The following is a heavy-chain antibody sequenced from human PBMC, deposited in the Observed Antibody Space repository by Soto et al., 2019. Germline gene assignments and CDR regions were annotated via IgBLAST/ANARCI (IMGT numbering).Heavy chain of an antibody. CDR3: ARRDCTNGVCPLPYYYGMDV. CDR1: GGTFSSYA. V-gene: IGHV1-69*13. J-gene: IGHJ6*02. D-gene: IGHD2-8*01. Sequence: SVKVSCKASGGTFSSYAISWVRQAPGQGLEWMGGIIPIFGTANYAQKFQGRVTITADESTSTAYMELSSLRSEDTAVYYCARRDCTNGVCPLPYYYGMDVWGQGTTVTVSS. CDR2: IIPIFGTA.